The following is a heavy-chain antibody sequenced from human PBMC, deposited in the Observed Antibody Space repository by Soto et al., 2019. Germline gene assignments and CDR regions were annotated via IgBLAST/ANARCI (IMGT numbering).Heavy chain of an antibody. D-gene: IGHD3-22*01. CDR3: AKDLLNYYDSSGYSALFDY. CDR1: GFTFSSYA. V-gene: IGHV3-23*01. J-gene: IGHJ4*02. Sequence: PGGSLRLSCAASGFTFSSYAMSWVRQAPGKGLDWVSAISGSGGSTYYADSVKGRFTISRDNSKNTLYLQMNSLRAEDTAVYYCAKDLLNYYDSSGYSALFDYWGQRTLVTVSS. CDR2: ISGSGGST.